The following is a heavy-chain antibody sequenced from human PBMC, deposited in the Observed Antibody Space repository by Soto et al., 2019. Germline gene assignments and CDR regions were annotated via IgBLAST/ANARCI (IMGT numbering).Heavy chain of an antibody. CDR1: EFTFNAYA. D-gene: IGHD3-16*02. CDR2: ISGSSDSI. CDR3: AKASMITFGGVIVIPYYFAY. J-gene: IGHJ4*02. Sequence: GGTLRPSCPTSEFTFNAYAMDWVRQAPGKGLEWVSGISGSSDSICYADSVKGRFTISRDNAKNTLYLQMNSLRAEDTAVYYCAKASMITFGGVIVIPYYFAYWGQGTLVTVSS. V-gene: IGHV3-23*01.